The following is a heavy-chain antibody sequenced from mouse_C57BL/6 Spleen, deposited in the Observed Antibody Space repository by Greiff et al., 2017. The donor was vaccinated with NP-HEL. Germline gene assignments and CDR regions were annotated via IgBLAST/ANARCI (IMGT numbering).Heavy chain of an antibody. J-gene: IGHJ2*01. Sequence: QVQLQQPGAELVKPGASVKLSCKASGYTFTSYWMHWVKQRPGQGLEWIGMIHPNSGSTNYNEKFKSKATLTVDKSSGTAYMQLSSLTSEDSAVYYCARSERGHFDYWGQGTTLTVSS. V-gene: IGHV1-64*01. CDR1: GYTFTSYW. CDR3: ARSERGHFDY. CDR2: IHPNSGST.